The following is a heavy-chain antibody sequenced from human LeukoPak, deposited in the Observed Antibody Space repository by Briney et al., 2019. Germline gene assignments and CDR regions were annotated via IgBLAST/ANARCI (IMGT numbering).Heavy chain of an antibody. CDR2: ILSDGSNK. D-gene: IGHD5-18*01. CDR3: AKDSRDGYAYNFDY. Sequence: PGRSLRLSCAASGFTFNTYGMHWVRHAPGKGLEWVAVILSDGSNKYYADSVKGRFTISRDNSKNTLYLQMNSLRAEDTAVYYCAKDSRDGYAYNFDYWGQGTLVTVSS. J-gene: IGHJ4*01. CDR1: GFTFNTYG. V-gene: IGHV3-30*18.